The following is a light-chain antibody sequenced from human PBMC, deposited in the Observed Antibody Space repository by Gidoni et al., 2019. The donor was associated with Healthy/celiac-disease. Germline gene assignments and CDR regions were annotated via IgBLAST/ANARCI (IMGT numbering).Light chain of an antibody. V-gene: IGKV2-30*01. CDR2: KVS. J-gene: IGKJ4*01. CDR3: MQGTHLPT. Sequence: DVVMTQSPLSLPVTLGQPASISCRSSQSLVYIDGNTYLNWLQQRPGKSPRRLIYKVSNRDSGVPDRFSGSGSGTDFTLKISRVEAEDVGVYYCMQGTHLPTFGGGTKVEIK. CDR1: QSLVYIDGNTY.